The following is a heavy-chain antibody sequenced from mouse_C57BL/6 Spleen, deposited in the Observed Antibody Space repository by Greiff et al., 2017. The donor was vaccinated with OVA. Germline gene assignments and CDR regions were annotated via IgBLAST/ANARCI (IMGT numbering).Heavy chain of an antibody. Sequence: EVKLVESGPGLVKPSQSLSLTCSVTGYSITSGYYWNWIRQFPGNKLEWMGYISYDGSNNYNPSLKNRISITRDTSKNQFFLKLNSVTTEDTATYYCARGDYDYGGGQPSFAYWGQGTLVTVSA. V-gene: IGHV3-6*01. CDR2: ISYDGSN. CDR3: ARGDYDYGGGQPSFAY. J-gene: IGHJ3*01. CDR1: GYSITSGYY. D-gene: IGHD2-4*01.